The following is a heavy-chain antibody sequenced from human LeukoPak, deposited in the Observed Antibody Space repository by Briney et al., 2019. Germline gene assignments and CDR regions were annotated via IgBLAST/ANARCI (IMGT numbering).Heavy chain of an antibody. V-gene: IGHV1-46*01. CDR2: INPSGGST. Sequence: ASVTVSFTASGYTFTINYMHCVRQAPGQGLGWMGIINPSGGSTSYAQKFQGRVTMTRDTSTSTVYMELSSLRSEDTAVYYCARGGASDAFDIWGQGTMVTVSS. CDR1: GYTFTINY. J-gene: IGHJ3*02. CDR3: ARGGASDAFDI.